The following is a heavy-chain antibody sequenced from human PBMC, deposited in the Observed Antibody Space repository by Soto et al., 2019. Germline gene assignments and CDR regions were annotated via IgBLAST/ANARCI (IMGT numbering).Heavy chain of an antibody. Sequence: PSETLSLTCTVSGDSISSLYWSWIRQPPGKGLEWIGYIYYSGSINYNPSLKSRVTISVDPSKNQFSLRLSSVTAADTAVYYCASLGAAAGTNYYYYYGMDVWGQGTTVT. J-gene: IGHJ6*02. CDR1: GDSISSLY. CDR3: ASLGAAAGTNYYYYYGMDV. V-gene: IGHV4-59*01. CDR2: IYYSGSI. D-gene: IGHD6-13*01.